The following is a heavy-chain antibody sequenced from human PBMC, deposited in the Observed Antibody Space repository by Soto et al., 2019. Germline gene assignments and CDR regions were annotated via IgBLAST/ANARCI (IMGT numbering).Heavy chain of an antibody. Sequence: GGSLRLSCAASGFTFSSYGMHWVRQAPGKGLEWVAVISYDGSNKYYADSVKGRFTISRDNSKNTLYLQMNSLRAEDTAVYYCAKEGPSSGYYFDYWGQGTLVTVSS. D-gene: IGHD3-22*01. V-gene: IGHV3-30*18. J-gene: IGHJ4*02. CDR3: AKEGPSSGYYFDY. CDR1: GFTFSSYG. CDR2: ISYDGSNK.